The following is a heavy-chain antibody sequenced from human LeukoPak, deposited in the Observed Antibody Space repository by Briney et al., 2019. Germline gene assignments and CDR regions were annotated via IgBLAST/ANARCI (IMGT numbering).Heavy chain of an antibody. CDR3: ARDRGGYYDSSGLA. CDR1: GFTFSSYG. J-gene: IGHJ5*02. D-gene: IGHD3-22*01. Sequence: PGGSLRLSCAASGFTFSSYGMTWVRQAPGKGLEWVSYISSSSSTIYYADSVKGRFTISRDNAKNSLYLQLNSLRAEDTAVYYWARDRGGYYDSSGLAWGQGTLVTVSS. V-gene: IGHV3-48*01. CDR2: ISSSSSTI.